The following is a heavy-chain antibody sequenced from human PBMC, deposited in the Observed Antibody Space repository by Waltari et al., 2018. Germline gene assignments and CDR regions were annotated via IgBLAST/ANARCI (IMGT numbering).Heavy chain of an antibody. CDR1: GGTFSSYA. D-gene: IGHD6-13*01. V-gene: IGHV1-69*01. CDR2: IITIFGTA. CDR3: ARGSSWYRSYYYYYGMDV. Sequence: QVQLVQSGAEVKKPGSSVKVSCKASGGTFSSYAISWVRQAPGQGLEWMGGIITIFGTANYAQKFQGRVTITADESTSTAYMELSSLRSEDTAVYYCARGSSWYRSYYYYYGMDVWGQGTTVTVSS. J-gene: IGHJ6*02.